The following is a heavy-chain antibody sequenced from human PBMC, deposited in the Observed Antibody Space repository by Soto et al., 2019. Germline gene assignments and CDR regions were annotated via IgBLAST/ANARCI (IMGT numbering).Heavy chain of an antibody. CDR3: ERVPGIAAAGLEFDY. V-gene: IGHV4-38-2*01. CDR1: GYSISSGYY. D-gene: IGHD6-13*01. CDR2: IYHSGST. J-gene: IGHJ4*02. Sequence: PSETLSLTCAVSGYSISSGYYWGWIRQPPGKGLEWIGSIYHSGSTYYNPSLKSRVTISVDTSKNQFSLKLSSVTAADTAVYYCERVPGIAAAGLEFDYWGQGTLVTVYS.